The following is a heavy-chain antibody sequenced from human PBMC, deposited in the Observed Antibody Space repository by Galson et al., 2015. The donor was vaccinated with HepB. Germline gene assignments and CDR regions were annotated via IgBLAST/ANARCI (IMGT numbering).Heavy chain of an antibody. CDR1: GYTFASYA. D-gene: IGHD3-9*01. J-gene: IGHJ6*02. CDR2: INAGNGNT. Sequence: SVKVSCKASGYTFASYAMHWVRQAPGQRLEWMGWINAGNGNTKYSQKFQGRVTITRDTSASTAYMELSSLRSEDTAVYYCAREVGYRLVIITYYYYYGMDVWGQGTTVTVSS. V-gene: IGHV1-3*01. CDR3: AREVGYRLVIITYYYYYGMDV.